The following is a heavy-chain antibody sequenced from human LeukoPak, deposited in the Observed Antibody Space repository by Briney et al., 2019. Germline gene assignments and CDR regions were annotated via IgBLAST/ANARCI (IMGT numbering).Heavy chain of an antibody. CDR2: IKDYGGDT. CDR3: VRVQVGGTFDY. Sequence: GGSLRLSCSASGFTFSSYAKRWGRPAPGEGLEDVSGIKDYGGDTYYADSVKCRFTISRDNSKNTLYLQMSSLRAEDTAVYYCVRVQVGGTFDYWGQGTLVTVSS. V-gene: IGHV3-64D*06. J-gene: IGHJ4*02. CDR1: GFTFSSYA.